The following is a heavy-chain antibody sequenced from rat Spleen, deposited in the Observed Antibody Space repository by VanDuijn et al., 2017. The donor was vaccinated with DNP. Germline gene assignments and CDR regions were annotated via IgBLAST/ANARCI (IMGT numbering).Heavy chain of an antibody. CDR2: VNTGGTIT. Sequence: EVQLVESGGGLVQPGKSLKLSCEASGFTFSNYYMAWVRQAPKGGLEWVASVNTGGTITYYGDSVKGRFIVSRDNAKSNLDLQMDSLRSEDTATYYCVRRGGKGLFSKWGQGTLVTVSS. D-gene: IGHD3-1*01. CDR3: VRRGGKGLFSK. V-gene: IGHV5-25*01. J-gene: IGHJ3*01. CDR1: GFTFSNYY.